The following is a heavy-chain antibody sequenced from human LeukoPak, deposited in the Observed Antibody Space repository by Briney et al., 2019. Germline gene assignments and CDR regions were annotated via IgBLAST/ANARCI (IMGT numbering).Heavy chain of an antibody. CDR1: GFTFSSYS. D-gene: IGHD6-19*01. Sequence: GGSLRLSCAASGFTFSSYSMNWVRQAPGKGLEWVSSISSSSSYIYYADSVKGRFTISRDNAKNSLYLQMNSLRAEDTAVYYCARDVFYSSGWSYNWFDPWGQGTLVTVSS. CDR2: ISSSSSYI. CDR3: ARDVFYSSGWSYNWFDP. V-gene: IGHV3-21*01. J-gene: IGHJ5*02.